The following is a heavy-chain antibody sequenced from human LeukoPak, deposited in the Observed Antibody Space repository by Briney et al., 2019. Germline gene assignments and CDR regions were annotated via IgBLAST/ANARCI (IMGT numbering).Heavy chain of an antibody. CDR3: ASPSLGYCSGGSCYDVDY. J-gene: IGHJ4*02. CDR1: GYTFTGYY. CDR2: IEPNSGGT. D-gene: IGHD2-15*01. Sequence: GASVKVSCKASGYTFTGYYMHWVRQAPGQGLEWMGWIEPNSGGTNYAQKFQGRVTMTRDTSMSTAYMELSRLRSDDTAVYYCASPSLGYCSGGSCYDVDYWGQGTLVTVSS. V-gene: IGHV1-2*02.